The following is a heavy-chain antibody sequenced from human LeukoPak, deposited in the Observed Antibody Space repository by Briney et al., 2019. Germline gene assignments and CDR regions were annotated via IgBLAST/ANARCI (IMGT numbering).Heavy chain of an antibody. D-gene: IGHD3-9*01. CDR1: GYTFTSYY. V-gene: IGHV1-46*01. CDR2: INPSGGST. J-gene: IGHJ2*01. CDR3: ARQYIEILTGYHCAELYWYFDL. Sequence: ASVKVSCKASGYTFTSYYMHWVRQAPGQGLEWMGIINPSGGSTSYAQKFQGRVTMTRDMSTSTVYMELSSLRSEDTVVYYCARQYIEILTGYHCAELYWYFDLWGRGTLVTVSS.